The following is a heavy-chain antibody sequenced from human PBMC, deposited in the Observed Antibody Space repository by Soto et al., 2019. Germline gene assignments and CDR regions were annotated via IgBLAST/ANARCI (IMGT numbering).Heavy chain of an antibody. J-gene: IGHJ4*02. CDR2: IYYSGSN. CDR3: ARQGDYYDSSGSLDY. D-gene: IGHD3-22*01. V-gene: IGHV4-39*01. CDR1: GGSISSSSYY. Sequence: PSETLSLTCTVSGGSISSSSYYGGWIRQPPGKGLEGIGSIYYSGSNYYNPSLKSRVTISVDTSKNQFSPKLSSVHAEDTAVYYCARQGDYYDSSGSLDYWGQGTLVTVSS.